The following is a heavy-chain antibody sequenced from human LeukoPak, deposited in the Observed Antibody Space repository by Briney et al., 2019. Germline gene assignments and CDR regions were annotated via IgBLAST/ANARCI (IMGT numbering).Heavy chain of an antibody. Sequence: PGGSLRLSCAASGFTFSDYYMSWIRQAPGKGLEWVSYISSSSSYTNYADSVKGRFTISRDNAENSLYLQMNSLRAEDTAVYYCASTGSSGWNYFDYWGQGTLVSVSS. V-gene: IGHV3-11*06. CDR2: ISSSSSYT. CDR3: ASTGSSGWNYFDY. J-gene: IGHJ4*02. CDR1: GFTFSDYY. D-gene: IGHD6-19*01.